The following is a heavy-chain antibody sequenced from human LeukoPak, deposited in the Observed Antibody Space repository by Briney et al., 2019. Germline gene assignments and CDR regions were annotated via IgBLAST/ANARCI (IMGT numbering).Heavy chain of an antibody. CDR3: ARLWDTAMVTFDY. J-gene: IGHJ4*02. CDR1: GYSFTSYW. CDR2: IYPGDSDT. V-gene: IGHV5-51*01. Sequence: GESLKISCKGSGYSFTSYWIGWVRQMPGKGLEWMGIIYPGDSDTRYSPSFQGQVTISADKSISTAYLQWSSLKASDPALSYCARLWDTAMVTFDYWGQGTLVTVSS. D-gene: IGHD5-18*01.